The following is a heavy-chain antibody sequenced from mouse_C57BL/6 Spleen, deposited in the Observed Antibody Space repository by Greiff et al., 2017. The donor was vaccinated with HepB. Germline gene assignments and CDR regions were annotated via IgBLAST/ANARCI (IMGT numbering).Heavy chain of an antibody. D-gene: IGHD1-1*01. CDR3: ARWGITTVVATGGYYAMDY. V-gene: IGHV1-82*01. Sequence: LQESGPELVKPGASVKISCKASGYAFSSSWMNWVKQRPGKGLEWIGRIYPGDGDTNYNGKFKGKATLTADKSSSTADMHLSSLTSEDSAVYFCARWGITTVVATGGYYAMDYWGQGTSVTVSS. CDR1: GYAFSSSW. CDR2: IYPGDGDT. J-gene: IGHJ4*01.